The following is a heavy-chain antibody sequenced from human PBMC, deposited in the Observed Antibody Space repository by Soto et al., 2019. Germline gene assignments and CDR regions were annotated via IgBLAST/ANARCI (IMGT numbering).Heavy chain of an antibody. J-gene: IGHJ4*02. V-gene: IGHV4-30-2*01. D-gene: IGHD5-12*01. CDR1: GGSISSGGYS. CDR3: AGGPGVARNY. Sequence: QLQLQESGSGLVKPSQTLSLTCAVSGGSISSGGYSWSWIRQPPGKGLEWIGYIYHSGSTYYNPSLKSGATISVDRSNNQFSLKLSSVTAADKAVYYCAGGPGVARNYWGQGTLVTVSS. CDR2: IYHSGST.